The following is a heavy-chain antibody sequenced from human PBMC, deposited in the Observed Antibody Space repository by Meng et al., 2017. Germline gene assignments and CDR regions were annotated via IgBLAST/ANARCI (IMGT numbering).Heavy chain of an antibody. CDR2: ISSNGGST. CDR3: ARVRVSGYYSYFDY. J-gene: IGHJ4*02. D-gene: IGHD3-22*01. CDR1: GFTFSNAW. V-gene: IGHV3-64*01. Sequence: GESLKISCAASGFTFSNAWMSWVRQATGKGLEYVTAISSNGGSTYYANSVKGRFTISRDNSKNTLYLQMGRLRAEAMAVYYCARVRVSGYYSYFDYWGQGTLVTVSS.